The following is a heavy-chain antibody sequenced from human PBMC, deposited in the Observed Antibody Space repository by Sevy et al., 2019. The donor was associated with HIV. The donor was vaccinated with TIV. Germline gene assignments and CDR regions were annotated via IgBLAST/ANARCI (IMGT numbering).Heavy chain of an antibody. CDR3: VRAIAADGGF. J-gene: IGHJ4*02. Sequence: GGSLRLSCAASGFSLNSYWMSWVRQAPGKGLEWVANIKQDGSVTYYVYSVKGRFTISRDNARNFLYLQMNSLRAEDTARYYCVRAIAADGGFWGQGTLVTVSS. CDR2: IKQDGSVT. V-gene: IGHV3-7*01. CDR1: GFSLNSYW. D-gene: IGHD6-13*01.